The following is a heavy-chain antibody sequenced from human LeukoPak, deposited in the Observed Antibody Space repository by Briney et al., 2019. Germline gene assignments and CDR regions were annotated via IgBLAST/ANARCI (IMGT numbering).Heavy chain of an antibody. D-gene: IGHD3-3*01. CDR3: ARGSITIFGVVIAFDI. Sequence: ASVKVSCKASGYTFTGYYMHWVRQAPGQGLEWMGWINPNSGGTNYAQKFQGRVTMTRDTSISTAYMELSRLRSDDTAVYYCARGSITIFGVVIAFDIWGQGTMVTVSS. J-gene: IGHJ3*02. CDR2: INPNSGGT. CDR1: GYTFTGYY. V-gene: IGHV1-2*02.